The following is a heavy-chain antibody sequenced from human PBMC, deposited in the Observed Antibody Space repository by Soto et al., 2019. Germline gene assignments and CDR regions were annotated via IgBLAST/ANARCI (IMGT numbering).Heavy chain of an antibody. CDR2: ISWDGGST. V-gene: IGHV3-43*01. CDR3: AKARDGANDAFDI. CDR1: GFTFDDCT. J-gene: IGHJ3*02. Sequence: GGSLRLSCAASGFTFDDCTVHWVRQAPGKGLEWVSLISWDGGSTYYADSVKGRFTISRDNSKNSLYLQMNSLRTEDTALYYCAKARDGANDAFDIWGQGTMVTVSS.